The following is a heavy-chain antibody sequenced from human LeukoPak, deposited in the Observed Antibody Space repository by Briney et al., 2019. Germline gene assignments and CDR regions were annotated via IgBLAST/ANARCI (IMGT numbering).Heavy chain of an antibody. V-gene: IGHV3-11*01. CDR3: ARANNWNYPYYFDY. CDR2: ISSSAITM. D-gene: IGHD1-7*01. Sequence: GGSLRLSCAASGFTFSNYYISWIRQVPGKGLEWVSYISSSAITMYYADSVKGRFTISRDNAKNSLYLQMNSLRAEDTAVYYCARANNWNYPYYFDYWGQGTLVTVSS. J-gene: IGHJ4*02. CDR1: GFTFSNYY.